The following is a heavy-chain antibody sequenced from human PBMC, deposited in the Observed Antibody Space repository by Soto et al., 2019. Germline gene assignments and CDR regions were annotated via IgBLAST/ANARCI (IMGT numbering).Heavy chain of an antibody. J-gene: IGHJ5*02. CDR2: IFYSGNT. Sequence: PSETLSLTCTVSGGPIISGGHYRRWIRQHPGKGLEWIGYIFYSGNTYYNPSLKSRLIISVDTSRNQFSLKLSSVTAADTAVYYCARGSGSHGWFDPWGQGTQVTVSS. CDR1: GGPIISGGHY. CDR3: ARGSGSHGWFDP. V-gene: IGHV4-31*03. D-gene: IGHD1-26*01.